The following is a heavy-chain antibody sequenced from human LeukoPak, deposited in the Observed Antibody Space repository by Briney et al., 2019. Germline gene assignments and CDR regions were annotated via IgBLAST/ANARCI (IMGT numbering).Heavy chain of an antibody. CDR2: IYYSGST. Sequence: PSETLSLTCTVSGDSISSGDYYWSWIRQPPGKGLEWIGYIYYSGSTYYNPSLKSRVTISVDTSKNQFSLKLSSVTAADTAVYYCARFSSGWSDAFDIWGQGTMVTVSS. CDR1: GDSISSGDYY. D-gene: IGHD6-19*01. V-gene: IGHV4-30-4*08. J-gene: IGHJ3*02. CDR3: ARFSSGWSDAFDI.